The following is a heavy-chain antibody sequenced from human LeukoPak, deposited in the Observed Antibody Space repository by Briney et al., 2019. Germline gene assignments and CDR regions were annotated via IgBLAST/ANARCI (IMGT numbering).Heavy chain of an antibody. J-gene: IGHJ4*02. D-gene: IGHD3-10*01. Sequence: PGGSLRLSCAASGFTFDDYAMHWVRQAPGKGLEWVSGISWNSGSIGYADSVKGRFTISRDNAKNSLYLQMNSPRAEDTALYYCAKDRGRFGELLGFDYWGQGTLVTVSS. CDR2: ISWNSGSI. V-gene: IGHV3-9*01. CDR1: GFTFDDYA. CDR3: AKDRGRFGELLGFDY.